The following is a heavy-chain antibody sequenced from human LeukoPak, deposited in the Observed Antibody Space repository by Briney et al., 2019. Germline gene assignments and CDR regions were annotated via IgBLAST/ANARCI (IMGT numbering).Heavy chain of an antibody. J-gene: IGHJ6*02. CDR1: GTSIGSGYY. Sequence: PSETLSLTCNVSGTSIGSGYYWAWIRQPPGKGLEWIGNIFHTGNTHYNPSLKSRVTFSVDTSKNQFSLRLASVTAADTAVYYCARDCVVSLPAACYGIEVWGQGTTVTVSS. CDR2: IFHTGNT. CDR3: ARDCVVSLPAACYGIEV. D-gene: IGHD2-2*01. V-gene: IGHV4-38-2*02.